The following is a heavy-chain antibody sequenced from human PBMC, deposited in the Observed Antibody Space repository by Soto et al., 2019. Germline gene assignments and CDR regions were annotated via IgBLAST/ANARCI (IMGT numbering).Heavy chain of an antibody. V-gene: IGHV1-3*01. J-gene: IGHJ4*02. CDR2: INAGNGNT. D-gene: IGHD3-16*01. CDR3: ARDLGGWPDY. CDR1: GYTFTSYA. Sequence: QVQLVQSGAEVKKPGASVKVSCKASGYTFTSYAIHWVRRAPGQRLEWMGWINAGNGNTKYSQKFQARVTITRDTAASTAYMELGSLGSEDTAVYYCARDLGGWPDYWGQGTLVTVSS.